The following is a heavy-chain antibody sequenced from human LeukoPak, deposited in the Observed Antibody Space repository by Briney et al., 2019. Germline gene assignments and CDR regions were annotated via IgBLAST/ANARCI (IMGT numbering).Heavy chain of an antibody. D-gene: IGHD6-13*01. Sequence: SETLSLTCTVSGGSISGYYWSWIRQPPGKGLEWIGYIYYSGSTNYNPPLKSRVTISVDTSKNQFSLQLNSVTPEDTAVYYCARGQQLGPSFDYWGQGTLVTVSS. CDR3: ARGQQLGPSFDY. J-gene: IGHJ4*02. CDR1: GGSISGYY. CDR2: IYYSGST. V-gene: IGHV4-59*12.